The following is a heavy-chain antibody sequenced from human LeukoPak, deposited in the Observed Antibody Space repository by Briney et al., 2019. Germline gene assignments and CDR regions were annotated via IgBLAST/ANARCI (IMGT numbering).Heavy chain of an antibody. V-gene: IGHV3-23*01. CDR1: GFTFSTYA. D-gene: IGHD2/OR15-2a*01. CDR2: ISAGGGST. CDR3: AKQLRATVSIINFDY. J-gene: IGHJ4*02. Sequence: GGSLRLSCPVSGFTFSTYAMSWVRQAPGKGLEWVSVISAGGGSTYYADSVKGRFTISRDNSKNTLYLQMNSLRAEDTAVYYCAKQLRATVSIINFDYWGQGTLVTVSS.